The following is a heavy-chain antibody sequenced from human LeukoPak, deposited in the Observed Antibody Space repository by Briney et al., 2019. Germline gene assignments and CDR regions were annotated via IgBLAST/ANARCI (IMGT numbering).Heavy chain of an antibody. CDR1: GFTFSDYW. J-gene: IGHJ4*02. CDR3: AHTVWSGNYFDY. CDR2: IDTDGSSA. D-gene: IGHD3-3*01. V-gene: IGHV3-74*01. Sequence: GGSLRLSCAASGFTFSDYWMHWVRQAPGKGLVWVSRIDTDGSSATYADSVRGRFTISRDNTKNTLYLQMNSLRVEDTAVYYCAHTVWSGNYFDYWGQGTLVTVSS.